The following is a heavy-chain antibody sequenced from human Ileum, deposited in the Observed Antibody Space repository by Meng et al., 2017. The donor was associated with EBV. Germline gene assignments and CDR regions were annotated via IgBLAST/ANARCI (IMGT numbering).Heavy chain of an antibody. CDR2: IYYSGTT. Sequence: QVQLQESGPGLVKPSDTLSLTCAVSGYSTSTTNWWGWIRQPPGKGLEWIGHIYYSGTTYNNPSLKSRVTMSIDPSKNQFSLKLSSVTAVDTAVYYCARNSESGSYIDYWGLGTLVTVSS. J-gene: IGHJ4*02. CDR1: GYSTSTTNW. CDR3: ARNSESGSYIDY. V-gene: IGHV4-28*01. D-gene: IGHD1-26*01.